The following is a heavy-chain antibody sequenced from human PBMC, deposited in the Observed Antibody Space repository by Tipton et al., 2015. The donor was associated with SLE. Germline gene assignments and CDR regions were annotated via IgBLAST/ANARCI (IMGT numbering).Heavy chain of an antibody. Sequence: LRLSCAASGFTFSSYAMSWVRQAPGKGLEWIGEINHSGSTNYNPSLKSRVTISVDTSKNQFSLKLSSVTAADTAVYYCARGLRSGVVGATPGYWGQGTLVTVSS. V-gene: IGHV4-34*01. D-gene: IGHD1-26*01. J-gene: IGHJ4*02. CDR3: ARGLRSGVVGATPGY. CDR1: GFTFSSYA. CDR2: INHSGST.